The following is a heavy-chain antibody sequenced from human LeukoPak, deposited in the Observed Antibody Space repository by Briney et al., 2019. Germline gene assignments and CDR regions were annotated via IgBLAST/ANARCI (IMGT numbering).Heavy chain of an antibody. D-gene: IGHD6-19*01. Sequence: PGGSLRPSCGASGFTLRNYWMHWVRQAPGKGLVWVSRINSDGTMTNYADSVKGRFTISRDNAKNTLHLQMNSLRAEDTAVYYCARGLAVAGNCMDVWGQGTTVTVSS. CDR3: ARGLAVAGNCMDV. V-gene: IGHV3-74*01. CDR2: INSDGTMT. J-gene: IGHJ6*02. CDR1: GFTLRNYW.